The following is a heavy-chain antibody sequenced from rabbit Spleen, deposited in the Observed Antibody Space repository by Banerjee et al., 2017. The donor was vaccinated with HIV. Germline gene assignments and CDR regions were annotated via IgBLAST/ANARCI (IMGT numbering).Heavy chain of an antibody. CDR1: GVSFSSNW. CDR3: ARDTGSSFSTYGMDL. J-gene: IGHJ6*01. Sequence: QSLEESGGDLVKPGASLTLTCTASGVSFSSNWICWVRQAPGKGLEWIACIATGDGNTYYASWAKGRFTISKTSSTTVTLQMTSLTAADTATYFCARDTGSSFSTYGMDLWGPGTLVTVS. D-gene: IGHD8-1*01. CDR2: IATGDGNT. V-gene: IGHV1S40*01.